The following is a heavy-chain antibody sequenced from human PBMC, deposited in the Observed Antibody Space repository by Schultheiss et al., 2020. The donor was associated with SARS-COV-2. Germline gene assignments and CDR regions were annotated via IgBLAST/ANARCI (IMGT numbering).Heavy chain of an antibody. CDR1: GGSISSGGYY. J-gene: IGHJ3*02. Sequence: SETLSLTCTVSGGSISSGGYYWSWIRQHPGKGLEWIGYIYYSGSTYYNPSLKSRVTISVDTSKNQFSLKLSSVTAADTAVYYCATLGSERDAFDIWGQGTMVTVSS. CDR2: IYYSGST. CDR3: ATLGSERDAFDI. D-gene: IGHD1-1*01. V-gene: IGHV4-31*03.